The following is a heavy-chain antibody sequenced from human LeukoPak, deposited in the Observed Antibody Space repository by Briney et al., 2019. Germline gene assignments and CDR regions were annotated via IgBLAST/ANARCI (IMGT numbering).Heavy chain of an antibody. CDR1: GGTLSSYA. Sequence: ASVKVSCKASGGTLSSYAISWVRQAPGQRLEWLGWINPGNGDTKYSQNFQGRVTVTSDTSAATAYVELNSLTSEDTAVYYRARERWHCRVNCYSVYYYALDVWGQGTTVTVSS. D-gene: IGHD2-15*01. CDR3: ARERWHCRVNCYSVYYYALDV. J-gene: IGHJ6*02. CDR2: INPGNGDT. V-gene: IGHV1-3*01.